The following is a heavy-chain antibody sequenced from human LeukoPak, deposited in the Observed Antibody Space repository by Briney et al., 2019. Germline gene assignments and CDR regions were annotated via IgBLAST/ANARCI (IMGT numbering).Heavy chain of an antibody. V-gene: IGHV3-13*01. CDR2: IGTAGDT. CDR3: ARVAAAGLFFDY. CDR1: GFTFSSYD. Sequence: GGSLRLSCAASGFTFSSYDMHWVRHATGKGLEWVSAIGTAGDTYYPGSVKGRFTISRENAKNSLYLQMNSLRAGDTAVYYCARVAAAGLFFDYWGQGTLVTVSS. D-gene: IGHD6-13*01. J-gene: IGHJ4*02.